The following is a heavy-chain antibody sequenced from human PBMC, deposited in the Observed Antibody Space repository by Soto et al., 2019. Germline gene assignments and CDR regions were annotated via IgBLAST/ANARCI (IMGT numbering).Heavy chain of an antibody. J-gene: IGHJ6*02. CDR2: IYSGGST. CDR1: GFTVSSNY. V-gene: IGHV3-53*01. Sequence: GGSLRLSCAASGFTVSSNYMSWVRQAPGKGLEWVSVIYSGGSTYYADSVKGRFTISRDNSKNTLYLQMNSLRAEDTAVYYCVSGYCTNGVCPSKYYYYYYGMDVWGQGTMVTVSS. D-gene: IGHD2-8*01. CDR3: VSGYCTNGVCPSKYYYYYYGMDV.